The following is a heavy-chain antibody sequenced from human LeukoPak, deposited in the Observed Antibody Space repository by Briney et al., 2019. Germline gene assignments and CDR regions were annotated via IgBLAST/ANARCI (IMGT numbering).Heavy chain of an antibody. CDR1: GGSISSSSYY. D-gene: IGHD4-17*01. V-gene: IGHV4-39*07. Sequence: PSETLSLTCTVSGGSISSSSYYWGWIRQPPGKGLEWIGEINHSGSTNYNPSLKSRVTISVDTSKNQFSLKLSSVTAADTAVYYCARGGNYGDGLRYYFDYWGQGTLVTVSS. CDR2: INHSGST. J-gene: IGHJ4*02. CDR3: ARGGNYGDGLRYYFDY.